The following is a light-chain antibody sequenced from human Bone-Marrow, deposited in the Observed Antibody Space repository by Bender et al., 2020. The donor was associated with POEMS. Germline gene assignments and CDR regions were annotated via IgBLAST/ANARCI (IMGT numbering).Light chain of an antibody. Sequence: QSALTQPASVSESPGQSITVSCTGDNTDLGPHSVVSWYQQHPGRVPKVMIYEDTKRPSGVSDRCSASRSGRTASLTISGLQAEDEADYYCSSYDATTTLFVFGSGTKVSVL. CDR3: SSYDATTTLFV. CDR1: NTDLGPHSV. J-gene: IGLJ1*01. CDR2: EDT. V-gene: IGLV2-23*02.